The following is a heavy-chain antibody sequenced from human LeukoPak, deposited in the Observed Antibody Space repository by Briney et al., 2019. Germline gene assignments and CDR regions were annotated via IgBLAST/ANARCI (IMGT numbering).Heavy chain of an antibody. J-gene: IGHJ4*02. CDR3: ARGGGHY. CDR2: INEDGSGK. CDR1: GLTFSNQW. D-gene: IGHD2-21*01. Sequence: GGSLRLSCVASGLTFSNQWMSWLRQAPGKGLDCVATINEDGSGKYYVDSVKGRFTISRDNAKNSAYLQMNSLRVEDTAVYYCARGGGHYWGQGILVSVSA. V-gene: IGHV3-7*04.